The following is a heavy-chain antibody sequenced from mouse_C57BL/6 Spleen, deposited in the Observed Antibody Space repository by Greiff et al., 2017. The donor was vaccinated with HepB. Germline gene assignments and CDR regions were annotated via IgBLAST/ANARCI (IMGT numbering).Heavy chain of an antibody. CDR1: GFTFSNYW. D-gene: IGHD2-1*01. V-gene: IGHV6-3*01. CDR3: TYGNYDAY. Sequence: EVKLLESGGGLVQPGGSMKLSCVASGFTFSNYWMNWVRQSPEKGLEWVAQIRLKSDNYATHYAESVKGRFTISRDDSKSSVYLQMNNLRAEDTGIYYCTYGNYDAYWGQGTLVTVSA. CDR2: IRLKSDNYAT. J-gene: IGHJ3*01.